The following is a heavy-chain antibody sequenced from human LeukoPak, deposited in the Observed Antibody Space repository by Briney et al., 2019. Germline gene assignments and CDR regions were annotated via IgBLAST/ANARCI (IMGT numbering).Heavy chain of an antibody. Sequence: SGGSLRLSCAASGFTFSSYSMNWVRQAPGKGLEWVSSISSSSSYIYYADSVKGRFTISRDNAKNSLYLQMNSLRAEDTALYYCAKDFYRLGEFDAFDIWGQGTMVTVSS. CDR2: ISSSSSYI. J-gene: IGHJ3*02. CDR1: GFTFSSYS. V-gene: IGHV3-21*04. CDR3: AKDFYRLGEFDAFDI. D-gene: IGHD3-16*01.